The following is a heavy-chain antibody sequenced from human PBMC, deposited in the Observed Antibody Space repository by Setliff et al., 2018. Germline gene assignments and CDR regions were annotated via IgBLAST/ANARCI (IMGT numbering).Heavy chain of an antibody. CDR1: GFIFSSYS. Sequence: PGGSLRLSCAASGFIFSSYSINWVRQAPGKGLEWVSSISSSSTYIYYTDSVKGRFTISRDNSKNTLYLQMNNLRAEDTAVYYCARDRADSSWQSDYWGQGTLVTVSS. CDR2: ISSSSTYI. V-gene: IGHV3-21*04. D-gene: IGHD6-13*01. CDR3: ARDRADSSWQSDY. J-gene: IGHJ4*02.